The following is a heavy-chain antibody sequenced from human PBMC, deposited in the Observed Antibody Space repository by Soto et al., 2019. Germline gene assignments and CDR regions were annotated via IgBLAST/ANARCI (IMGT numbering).Heavy chain of an antibody. V-gene: IGHV3-23*01. Sequence: GGSLRLSCAASGFTFSSYAMSWVRQAPGKGLEWVSAISGSGGSTYYADSVKGRFTISRDNSKNTLYLQMNSLRAEDTAVYYCAKVGLWFGELSGSWIDYWGQGTLVTVSS. CDR1: GFTFSSYA. CDR2: ISGSGGST. D-gene: IGHD3-10*01. CDR3: AKVGLWFGELSGSWIDY. J-gene: IGHJ4*02.